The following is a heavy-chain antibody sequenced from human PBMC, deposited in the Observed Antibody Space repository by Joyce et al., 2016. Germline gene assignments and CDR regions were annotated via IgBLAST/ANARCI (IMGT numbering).Heavy chain of an antibody. V-gene: IGHV4-59*11. J-gene: IGHJ6*02. CDR3: ARGLGTPYGMDV. CDR2: INYSGGT. Sequence: QVQLQESGPGLVKASETLSLTCTVSGGSISIHYCSWIRQHPGKRLEWMGDINYSGGTNYIPSLKSRVTISVDTSKNQFSLKLSSVSAADTAVYYCARGLGTPYGMDVWGQGTTVTVSS. CDR1: GGSISIHY. D-gene: IGHD7-27*01.